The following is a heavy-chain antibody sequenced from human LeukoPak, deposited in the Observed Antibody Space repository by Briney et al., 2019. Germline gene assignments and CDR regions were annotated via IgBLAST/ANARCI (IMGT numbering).Heavy chain of an antibody. V-gene: IGHV3-66*01. D-gene: IGHD2-2*01. CDR2: IYNTGGT. J-gene: IGHJ4*02. Sequence: GGSLRLSCAASGFTISSDYMTWVRQAPGKGLEWVSVIYNTGGTKYADSVRGRFTISRDNSKNTLFLQMNSLRPEDTAVYYCARDCSSTSCPIPLDYWGQGTLVTVSS. CDR3: ARDCSSTSCPIPLDY. CDR1: GFTISSDY.